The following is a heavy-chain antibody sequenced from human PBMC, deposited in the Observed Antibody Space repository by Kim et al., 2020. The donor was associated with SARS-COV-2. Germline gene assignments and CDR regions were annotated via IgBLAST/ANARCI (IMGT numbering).Heavy chain of an antibody. V-gene: IGHV3-49*02. CDR2: YGGTT. Sequence: YGGTTQYAASVKGRFTISRDDSKSIVYLQMDSLKTEDTAVYYCTRGQFYWGQGTLVTVSS. J-gene: IGHJ4*02. CDR3: TRGQFY.